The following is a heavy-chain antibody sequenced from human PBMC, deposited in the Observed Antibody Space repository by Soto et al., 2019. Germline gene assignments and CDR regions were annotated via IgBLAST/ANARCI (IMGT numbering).Heavy chain of an antibody. J-gene: IGHJ4*02. D-gene: IGHD6-13*01. V-gene: IGHV3-53*01. Sequence: GGSLRLSCAAFGFSVTTNYMSWVRQAPGRGLEWVSIIYSNDLTYYADSVKGRFTISRDNYKNTLYLQMISPGAEDTAVYFCATRIAPTGRYFFDSWRQGTRVTVSS. CDR3: ATRIAPTGRYFFDS. CDR2: IYSNDLT. CDR1: GFSVTTNY.